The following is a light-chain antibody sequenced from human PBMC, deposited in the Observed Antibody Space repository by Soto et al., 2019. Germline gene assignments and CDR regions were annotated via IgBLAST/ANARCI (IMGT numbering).Light chain of an antibody. CDR3: GAWDNSLSVVV. V-gene: IGLV2-14*01. CDR1: SFDVGNRNY. CDR2: EVN. Sequence: QSALTQPASVSGSPGQSITISCTGTSFDVGNRNYVSWYQQHPGKAPKLIIYEVNNRPSGIPDRFSGSKSGTSATLGITGLQTGDEADYYCGAWDNSLSVVVFGGGTQLTVL. J-gene: IGLJ2*01.